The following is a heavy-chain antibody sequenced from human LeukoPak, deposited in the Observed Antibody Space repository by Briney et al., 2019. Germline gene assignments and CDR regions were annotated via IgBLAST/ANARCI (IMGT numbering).Heavy chain of an antibody. Sequence: GGSLRLSCAASGFTFSSYNVNWVRQAPGKGLEWVSCISSSSYMYYADSVKGRFTISRDNAKNSLYLQMNSLRAEDTAIYYCARDSHSALGAFDMWGQGTMVTVSS. D-gene: IGHD1-26*01. CDR3: ARDSHSALGAFDM. V-gene: IGHV3-21*06. CDR2: ISSSSYM. J-gene: IGHJ3*02. CDR1: GFTFSSYN.